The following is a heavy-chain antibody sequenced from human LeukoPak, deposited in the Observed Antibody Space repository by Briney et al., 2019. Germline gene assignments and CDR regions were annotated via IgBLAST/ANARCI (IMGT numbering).Heavy chain of an antibody. J-gene: IGHJ6*02. CDR2: INPNSGAT. CDR3: ARDPIVQAGYYYGMDV. V-gene: IGHV1-2*02. Sequence: ASVKVSCKASGYTFTAYYIHWVRQAPGQGLEWVGWINPNSGATNYAQNFQGRVTMTADTSISAAYLDLSRLRSDDSAVYYCARDPIVQAGYYYGMDVWGQGTTVTVSS. CDR1: GYTFTAYY. D-gene: IGHD2/OR15-2a*01.